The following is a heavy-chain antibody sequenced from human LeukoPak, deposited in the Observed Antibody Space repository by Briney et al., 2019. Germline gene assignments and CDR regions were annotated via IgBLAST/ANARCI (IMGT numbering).Heavy chain of an antibody. V-gene: IGHV3-53*01. CDR3: AKELHDYVWGSIPH. D-gene: IGHD3-16*01. CDR1: GFTVSSNY. Sequence: GGSLRLSCAASGFTVSSNYMSWVRQAPGKGLEWVSVIYNGDGTYYADSVKGRFTISRDNSKNTLYLQMNSLRAEDTAVYYCAKELHDYVWGSIPHWGQGTLVTVSS. CDR2: IYNGDGT. J-gene: IGHJ4*02.